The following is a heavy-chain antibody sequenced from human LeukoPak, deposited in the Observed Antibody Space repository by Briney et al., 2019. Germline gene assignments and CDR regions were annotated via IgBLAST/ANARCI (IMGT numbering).Heavy chain of an antibody. J-gene: IGHJ6*02. CDR1: GFTFSSYA. Sequence: PGGSLRLSCAASGFTFSSYAMSWVRQAPGKGLEWVSAISGSGGSTYYADSVKARFTISRDNSKNTLYLQMNSLRAEDTAVYYCAKLSGCSSTSCYSYYYYGMDVWGQGTTVTVSS. V-gene: IGHV3-23*01. D-gene: IGHD2-2*01. CDR3: AKLSGCSSTSCYSYYYYGMDV. CDR2: ISGSGGST.